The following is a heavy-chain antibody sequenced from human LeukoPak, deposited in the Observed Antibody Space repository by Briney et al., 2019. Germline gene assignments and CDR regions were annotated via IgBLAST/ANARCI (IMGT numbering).Heavy chain of an antibody. J-gene: IGHJ4*02. CDR1: GFTFRSYA. V-gene: IGHV3-30*04. D-gene: IGHD3-22*01. CDR2: ISYDGSNE. Sequence: GGSLRLSCAASGFTFRSYAMHWVRQAPGKGLEWVAVISYDGSNEYYADSVKGRFTLSRDNSKNTLYLQMNSLRAGDTAVYYCAGSPTDYDSSGYYRYWGQGTLVTVSS. CDR3: AGSPTDYDSSGYYRY.